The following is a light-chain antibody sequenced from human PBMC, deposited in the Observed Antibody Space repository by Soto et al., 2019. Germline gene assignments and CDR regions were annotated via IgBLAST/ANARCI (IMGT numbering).Light chain of an antibody. CDR2: GAS. CDR1: QSVSSN. V-gene: IGKV3-15*01. J-gene: IGKJ3*01. CDR3: QQYNNWPFT. Sequence: DIVMTQSPDTLSVSPGERATLSCRASQSVSSNLAWYPQRPGQAPRLLISGASTRATGIPARFSGSGSGTEFTLTISRLHSEDFALYYCQQYNNWPFTFGPGTKVDI.